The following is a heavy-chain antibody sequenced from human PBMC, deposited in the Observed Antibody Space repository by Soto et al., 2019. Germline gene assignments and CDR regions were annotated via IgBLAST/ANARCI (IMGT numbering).Heavy chain of an antibody. Sequence: QVQLVQSGAELKKPGSSVKVSCSASGVTFSSYAFTWVRQAPGQGLEWMGNIIPVFRTSNYAQGFQGRLTISADESTITVFMELSSLRSEDTAVYFCAKDGSWDGGGGESWGQGTLVFVSA. V-gene: IGHV1-69*18. CDR1: GVTFSSYA. J-gene: IGHJ4*02. D-gene: IGHD3-16*01. CDR3: AKDGSWDGGGGES. CDR2: IIPVFRTS.